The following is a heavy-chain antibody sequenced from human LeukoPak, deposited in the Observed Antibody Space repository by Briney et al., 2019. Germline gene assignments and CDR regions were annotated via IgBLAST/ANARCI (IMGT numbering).Heavy chain of an antibody. J-gene: IGHJ3*02. D-gene: IGHD3-22*01. CDR3: ARPSVRAFDI. Sequence: PSETLSLTCTVSGGSISSSSYYWGWIRQPPGKGLEWIGSIYYSGSTYCNPSLKSRVTISVDTSKNQFSLKLSSVTAADTAVYYCARPSVRAFDIWGQGTMVTVSS. V-gene: IGHV4-39*01. CDR2: IYYSGST. CDR1: GGSISSSSYY.